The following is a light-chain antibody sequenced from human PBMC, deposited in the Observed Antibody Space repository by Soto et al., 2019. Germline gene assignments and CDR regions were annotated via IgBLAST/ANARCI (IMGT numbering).Light chain of an antibody. Sequence: DIVMTQSPLSLPVTPGEPASISCRSSQSLLHSNGYNYLDWYLQKPGQSPQLLIYLGSNRASGVPDRFSGSGSGTDFTLKISRVGAEDVGVYYCMQALQTPLTFGGGTRWIS. V-gene: IGKV2-28*01. CDR3: MQALQTPLT. J-gene: IGKJ4*01. CDR1: QSLLHSNGYNY. CDR2: LGS.